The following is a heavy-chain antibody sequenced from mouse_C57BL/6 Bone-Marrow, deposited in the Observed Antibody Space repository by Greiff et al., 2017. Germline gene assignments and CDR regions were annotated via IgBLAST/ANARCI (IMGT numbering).Heavy chain of an antibody. D-gene: IGHD1-1*01. V-gene: IGHV1-81*01. CDR2: IYPRSGNT. CDR1: GYTFTSYG. J-gene: IGHJ3*01. Sequence: VQLQQSGAELARPGASVKLSCKTSGYTFTSYGISWVKQRTGQGLEWIGEIYPRSGNTCYNEKFKGKATLTAVTSASTAYMELSSLTSEDSAVFACESRLYGSSSGWFAYWGQGTLVTVSA. CDR3: ESRLYGSSSGWFAY.